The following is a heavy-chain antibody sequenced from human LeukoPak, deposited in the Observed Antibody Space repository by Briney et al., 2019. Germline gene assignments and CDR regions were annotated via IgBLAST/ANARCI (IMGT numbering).Heavy chain of an antibody. V-gene: IGHV3-30*02. CDR3: LKDQYPPTNWFDP. J-gene: IGHJ5*02. D-gene: IGHD2-2*02. Sequence: GGSLRLSCAASGFTFRTFGMHWVRQAPGKGLEWVAFIRFDGNLQYYADSVQGRFNLSRDNSKNTLSLQRNSLRPDDTAGYYCLKDQYPPTNWFDPWGQGTLVTVSS. CDR2: IRFDGNLQ. CDR1: GFTFRTFG.